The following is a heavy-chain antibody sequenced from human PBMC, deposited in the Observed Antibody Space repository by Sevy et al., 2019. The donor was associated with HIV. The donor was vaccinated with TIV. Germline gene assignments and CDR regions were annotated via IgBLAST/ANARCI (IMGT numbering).Heavy chain of an antibody. V-gene: IGHV5-51*01. Sequence: GESLKISCKGSGYTFSNYWIGWVRQMPGKGLEWMGVIYPGDSDTRYSPSFQGQVNISADKSSSTAYLQWSSLKTSDTAIYYCARYPILVVPAAEYYFDYWGQGTLVTVSS. CDR2: IYPGDSDT. CDR1: GYTFSNYW. CDR3: ARYPILVVPAAEYYFDY. J-gene: IGHJ4*02. D-gene: IGHD2-2*01.